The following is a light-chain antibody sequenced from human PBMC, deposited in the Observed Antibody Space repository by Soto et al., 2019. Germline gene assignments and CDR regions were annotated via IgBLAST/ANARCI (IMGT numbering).Light chain of an antibody. Sequence: DIQMTQSPSSLSASVGDRVTITCQASQDIRKYLDWYQQKPGKAPKVLIYAASNLETGVPSRFSGSGSGTHFTLTISSLQPEDFAVYYCQQYRDLPITFGQGTRLEIK. CDR1: QDIRKY. CDR3: QQYRDLPIT. J-gene: IGKJ5*01. V-gene: IGKV1-33*01. CDR2: AAS.